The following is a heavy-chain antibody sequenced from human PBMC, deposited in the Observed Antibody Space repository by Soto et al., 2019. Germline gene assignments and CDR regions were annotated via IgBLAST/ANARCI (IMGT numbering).Heavy chain of an antibody. Sequence: QVQLQESGPGLVKPSETLSLTCTVSGGSISSYYWSWIRQPPGKGLEWIGCIYYSGSTNYNPSLKSRVTISVDTSKHQFSLTLSSVTAADTAVYFCARGSPNYSYYYYVDVWGKGTTVTVSS. CDR2: IYYSGST. CDR1: GGSISSYY. V-gene: IGHV4-59*01. CDR3: ARGSPNYSYYYYVDV. J-gene: IGHJ6*03.